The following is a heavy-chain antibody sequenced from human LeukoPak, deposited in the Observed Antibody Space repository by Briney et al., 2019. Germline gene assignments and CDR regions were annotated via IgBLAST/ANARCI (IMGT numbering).Heavy chain of an antibody. D-gene: IGHD2-8*01. Sequence: GSLRLSCAASGFTFSSYAMSWVRQAPGKGLEWVSAISGSGGSTYYADSVKGRFTISRDNSKNTLYLQMNSLRAEDTAVYYCAKRGFSQYCTNGVCAPFDYWGQGTLVTVSS. CDR1: GFTFSSYA. CDR3: AKRGFSQYCTNGVCAPFDY. V-gene: IGHV3-23*01. CDR2: ISGSGGST. J-gene: IGHJ4*02.